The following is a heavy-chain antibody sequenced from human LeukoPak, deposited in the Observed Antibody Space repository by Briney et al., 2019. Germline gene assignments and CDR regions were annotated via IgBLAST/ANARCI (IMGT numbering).Heavy chain of an antibody. D-gene: IGHD5-18*01. V-gene: IGHV3-43*02. CDR2: ISGDGGST. CDR3: AKGLLDTAMVVDYYYGMDV. J-gene: IGHJ6*02. Sequence: PGRSLRLSCAASGFTFDDYAMHWVRQAPGKGLEWVSLISGDGGSTYYADSVKGRFTISRDNSKNSLYLQMNSLRTEDTALYYCAKGLLDTAMVVDYYYGMDVWGQGTTVTVSS. CDR1: GFTFDDYA.